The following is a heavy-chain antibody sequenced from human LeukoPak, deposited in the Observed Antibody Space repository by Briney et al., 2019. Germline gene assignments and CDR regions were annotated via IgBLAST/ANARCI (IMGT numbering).Heavy chain of an antibody. Sequence: ASVKVSCKASGYTFTSYYMHWVRQAPGQGLEWMGGIIPIFGTANYAQKFQGRVTITADESTSTAYMELSSLRSEDTAVYYCARASSKCSSTSCYIDYWGQGTLVTVSS. D-gene: IGHD2-2*02. CDR1: GYTFTSYY. J-gene: IGHJ4*02. V-gene: IGHV1-69*13. CDR3: ARASSKCSSTSCYIDY. CDR2: IIPIFGTA.